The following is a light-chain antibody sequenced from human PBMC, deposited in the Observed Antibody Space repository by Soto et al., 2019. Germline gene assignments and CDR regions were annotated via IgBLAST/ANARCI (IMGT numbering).Light chain of an antibody. CDR3: QQYNSYPWT. CDR2: KAS. J-gene: IGKJ1*01. Sequence: DIQMTQSPSTLSASVGDRVTITCRASQSMSSWLAWDQQKPGKAPKLLIYKASSLESGVPSSFSGSGSGTEFTLTNNSLQPDDFATYYCQQYNSYPWTFGQGTKVEIK. CDR1: QSMSSW. V-gene: IGKV1-5*03.